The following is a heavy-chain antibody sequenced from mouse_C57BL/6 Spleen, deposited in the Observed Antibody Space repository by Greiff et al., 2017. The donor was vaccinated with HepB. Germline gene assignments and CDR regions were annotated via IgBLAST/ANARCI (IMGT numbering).Heavy chain of an antibody. D-gene: IGHD4-1*02. CDR1: GYTFTSYW. CDR2: IYPGNSDT. V-gene: IGHV1-5*01. CDR3: TRSPQLDYYAMDY. J-gene: IGHJ4*01. Sequence: EVKLVESGTVLARPGASVKMSCKTSGYTFTSYWMHWVKQRPGQGLEWIGAIYPGNSDTSYNQKFKGKAKLTAVTSASTAYMELSSLTNEDSAVYYCTRSPQLDYYAMDYWGQGTSVTVSS.